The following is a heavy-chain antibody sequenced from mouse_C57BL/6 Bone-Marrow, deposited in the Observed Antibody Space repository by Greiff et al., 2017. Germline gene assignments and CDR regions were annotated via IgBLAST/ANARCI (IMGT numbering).Heavy chain of an antibody. Sequence: EVKLVESGEGLVKPGGSLKLSCAASGFTFSSYAMSWVRQTPEKRLEWVAYISSGGDYIYYADTVKGRFTISRDNARNTLYLQMSSLKSEDTAMYYCTSHGYHYAMDYWGQGTSVTVSS. CDR3: TSHGYHYAMDY. D-gene: IGHD2-2*01. J-gene: IGHJ4*01. CDR2: ISSGGDYI. CDR1: GFTFSSYA. V-gene: IGHV5-9-1*02.